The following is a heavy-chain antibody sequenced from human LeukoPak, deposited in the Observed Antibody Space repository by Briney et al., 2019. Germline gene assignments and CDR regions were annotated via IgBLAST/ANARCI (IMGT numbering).Heavy chain of an antibody. D-gene: IGHD5-18*01. CDR3: ARGGYSYGYQGGLWY. V-gene: IGHV4-34*01. J-gene: IGHJ4*02. CDR1: GGSFSGYY. Sequence: SETLSLTCAVYGGSFSGYYWSWIRQPPGKGLEWIGEINHSGSTNYNPSLKSRVTISVDTSKNQFSLKLSSVTAADTAVYYCARGGYSYGYQGGLWYWGQGTLVTVSS. CDR2: INHSGST.